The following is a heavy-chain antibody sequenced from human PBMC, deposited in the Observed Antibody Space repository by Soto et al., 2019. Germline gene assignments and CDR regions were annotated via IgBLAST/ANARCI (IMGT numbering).Heavy chain of an antibody. Sequence: PSDTLSLTCAVSGGSISSSNRWSWIRQPPGKGLEWIGVIYHSGSTNYNPSLKSRVTISVDKSKNQFSLKLSSLTAADTAVYYCARENSGRNWYFDLWGRGTLVTVSS. CDR1: GGSISSSNR. V-gene: IGHV4-4*02. D-gene: IGHD6-19*01. CDR2: IYHSGST. CDR3: ARENSGRNWYFDL. J-gene: IGHJ2*01.